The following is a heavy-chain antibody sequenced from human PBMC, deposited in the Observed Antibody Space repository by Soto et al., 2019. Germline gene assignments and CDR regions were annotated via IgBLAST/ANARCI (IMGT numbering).Heavy chain of an antibody. CDR1: GFTFDDFA. CDR3: AKDNRADRGAFDD. J-gene: IGHJ4*02. CDR2: ISWNSAMI. V-gene: IGHV3-9*01. D-gene: IGHD3-10*01. Sequence: EVQLVESGGGLVQPGRSLRLSCAASGFTFDDFAMHWVRQAPGKGLEWVSGISWNSAMIGYADSVKGRFTISRDNAKNSLYLQMNSLRPEDTDLYFCAKDNRADRGAFDDWGQGTLVSVFS.